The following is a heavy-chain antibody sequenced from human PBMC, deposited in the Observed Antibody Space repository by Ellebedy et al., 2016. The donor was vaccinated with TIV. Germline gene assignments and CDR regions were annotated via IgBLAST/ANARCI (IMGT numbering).Heavy chain of an antibody. J-gene: IGHJ4*02. Sequence: GESLKISCAASGFTFSSYAMSWVRQAPGKGLEWVSAISGSGGSTYYADSVKGRFTISRDNSKNTLYLQMNSLRAEDTAVYYCAKVRGIGEWLVRRSFDYWGQGTLVTVSS. V-gene: IGHV3-23*01. CDR1: GFTFSSYA. CDR3: AKVRGIGEWLVRRSFDY. D-gene: IGHD6-19*01. CDR2: ISGSGGST.